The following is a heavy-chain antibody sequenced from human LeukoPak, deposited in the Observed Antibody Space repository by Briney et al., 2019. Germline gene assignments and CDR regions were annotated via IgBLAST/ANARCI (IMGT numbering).Heavy chain of an antibody. CDR2: ISYDGSNK. CDR1: GFTFSSYA. D-gene: IGHD6-19*01. CDR3: ARESQWLANLFDY. J-gene: IGHJ4*02. V-gene: IGHV3-30*04. Sequence: PGGSLRLSCAASGFTFSSYATHWVRQAPGKGLEWVAVISYDGSNKYYADSVKGRFTISRDNSKNTLYLQMNSLRAEDTAVYYCARESQWLANLFDYWGQGTLVTVSS.